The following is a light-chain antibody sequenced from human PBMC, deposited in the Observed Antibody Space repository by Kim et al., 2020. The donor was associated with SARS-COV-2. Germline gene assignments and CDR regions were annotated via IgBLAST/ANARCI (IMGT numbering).Light chain of an antibody. Sequence: SSELTQDPAVSVALGQTVRITCQGDSLRSYYATWYQQKPRQAPLLVIFGRNNRPSGIPDRFSGSTSGNTASLTISGAQVEDEADFYCQSRDSVGNVVFGGGTKVTVL. V-gene: IGLV3-19*01. J-gene: IGLJ2*01. CDR2: GRN. CDR3: QSRDSVGNVV. CDR1: SLRSYY.